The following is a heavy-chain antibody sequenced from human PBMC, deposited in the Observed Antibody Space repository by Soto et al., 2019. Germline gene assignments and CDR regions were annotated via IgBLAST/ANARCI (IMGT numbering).Heavy chain of an antibody. D-gene: IGHD3-22*01. V-gene: IGHV3-7*04. J-gene: IGHJ6*02. Sequence: EVQLVESGGGLVQPGGSLRLSCAASGFTFSSYWMSWVRQAPGKGLEWVANIKQDGSEKYYVDSVKGRFTISRDNAKNSLNLXMXSLRAEDTAVYYCARFYYDSSGYLPSPYYYYYGMDVWGQGTTVTVSS. CDR2: IKQDGSEK. CDR1: GFTFSSYW. CDR3: ARFYYDSSGYLPSPYYYYYGMDV.